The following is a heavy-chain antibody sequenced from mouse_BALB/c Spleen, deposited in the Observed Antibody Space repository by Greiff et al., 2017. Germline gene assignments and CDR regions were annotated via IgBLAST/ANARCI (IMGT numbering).Heavy chain of an antibody. Sequence: EVQLQESGPGLVNPSQSLSLTCTVTGYSITSDFAWNWIRQFPGNKLEWMGYISYSGSTSYNPSLKSRISITRDTSKNQFFLQLNSVTTEDTATYFCARRASYYFDYWGQGTTLTVSS. CDR1: GYSITSDFA. V-gene: IGHV3-2*02. D-gene: IGHD3-3*01. CDR2: ISYSGST. J-gene: IGHJ2*01. CDR3: ARRASYYFDY.